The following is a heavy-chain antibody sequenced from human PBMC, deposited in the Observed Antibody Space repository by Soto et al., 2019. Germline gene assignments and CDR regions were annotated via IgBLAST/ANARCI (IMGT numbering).Heavy chain of an antibody. J-gene: IGHJ3*02. CDR3: TRRPSGSYYNVDAFAI. CDR2: IRSKANSYAT. Sequence: GRSLRLSCAASGFTFSCSAMHWVRQSSGKGLEWVGRIRSKANSYATAYAASVKGRFTISRDDSKNTEYLQMNSLKTEDTAVYYCTRRPSGSYYNVDAFAIWGQGTMVTVSS. V-gene: IGHV3-73*01. D-gene: IGHD3-10*01. CDR1: GFTFSCSA.